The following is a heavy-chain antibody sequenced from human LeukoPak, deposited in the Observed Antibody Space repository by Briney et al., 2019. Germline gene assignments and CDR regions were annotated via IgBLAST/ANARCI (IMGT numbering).Heavy chain of an antibody. J-gene: IGHJ4*02. V-gene: IGHV4-39*01. Sequence: PSETLSLTCTVSGGSISSSSYYWGWIRQPPGKGLEWIGRIYYSGSTYYHPPLKSRVTISVATSKNQFSLQLSSVTAAGTAVYYCARHDFDYWGQGTLVTVSS. CDR2: IYYSGST. CDR3: ARHDFDY. CDR1: GGSISSSSYY.